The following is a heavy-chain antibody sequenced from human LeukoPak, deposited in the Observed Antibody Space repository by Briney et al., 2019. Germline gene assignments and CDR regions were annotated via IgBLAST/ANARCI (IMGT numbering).Heavy chain of an antibody. Sequence: SETLSLTCAVYGGSFSGYYWSWIRQPPGKGLEWIGEINHSGSTNYNPSLKSRVTISVDTSKNQFSLKLSSVTAADTAVYYCGRLGYCSGGSCYGDAFDIWGQGTMVTVSS. CDR1: GGSFSGYY. J-gene: IGHJ3*02. CDR3: GRLGYCSGGSCYGDAFDI. V-gene: IGHV4-34*01. CDR2: INHSGST. D-gene: IGHD2-15*01.